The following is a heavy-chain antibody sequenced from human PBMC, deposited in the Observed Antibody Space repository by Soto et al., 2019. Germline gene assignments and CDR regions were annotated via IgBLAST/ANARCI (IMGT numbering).Heavy chain of an antibody. Sequence: SETLSLTCTVSGVSISSYYWSWIRQPPGKGLEWIGYVYYTGSTNYNPSLKSRVTTSVDTSKNQFSLKLSSVTAADTAVYYCARYVRAFDIWGQGTMVTVSS. J-gene: IGHJ3*02. V-gene: IGHV4-59*01. CDR1: GVSISSYY. CDR2: VYYTGST. CDR3: ARYVRAFDI. D-gene: IGHD3-10*02.